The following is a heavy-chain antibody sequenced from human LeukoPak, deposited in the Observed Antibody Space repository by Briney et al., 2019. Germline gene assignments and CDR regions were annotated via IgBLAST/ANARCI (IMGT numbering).Heavy chain of an antibody. Sequence: PGGSLRLSCAASGFTFSSYAMSWVRQAPGKGLEWVSAMSGSGGSTYYADSVKGRFTISRDNSKNTLYLQMNSLRAEDTAVYYCAKGQYGSGSYYTGGFDYWGQGTLVTVSS. CDR1: GFTFSSYA. CDR3: AKGQYGSGSYYTGGFDY. D-gene: IGHD3-10*01. J-gene: IGHJ4*02. V-gene: IGHV3-23*01. CDR2: MSGSGGST.